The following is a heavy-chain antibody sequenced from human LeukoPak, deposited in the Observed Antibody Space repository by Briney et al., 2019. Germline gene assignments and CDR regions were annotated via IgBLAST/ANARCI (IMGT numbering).Heavy chain of an antibody. V-gene: IGHV3-23*01. D-gene: IGHD1-1*01. Sequence: GGSLRLSCAASGSTFSTYAMSWVRRAPARGLEWVSSIRGGGDTFYADSVKGRFTLSRDDSRNTVYLQLNNLRVEDTAVYYCAKANWVSNADAVWWGQGTLVTVSS. CDR3: AKANWVSNADAVW. CDR1: GSTFSTYA. CDR2: IRGGGDT. J-gene: IGHJ4*02.